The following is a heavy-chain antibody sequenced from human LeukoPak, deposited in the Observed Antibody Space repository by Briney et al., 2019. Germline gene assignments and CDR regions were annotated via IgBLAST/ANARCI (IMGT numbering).Heavy chain of an antibody. J-gene: IGHJ4*02. V-gene: IGHV4-30-4*01. D-gene: IGHD6-13*01. CDR3: ARARKVLAAAPDCFDY. Sequence: SETLSLTCTVSGGSISSGDYYWSWIRQPPGKGLEWIGYIYYSGSTYYNPSLKSRVTISVDTSKNQFSLKLSSVTAADTAVYYCARARKVLAAAPDCFDYWGQGTLVTVSS. CDR2: IYYSGST. CDR1: GGSISSGDYY.